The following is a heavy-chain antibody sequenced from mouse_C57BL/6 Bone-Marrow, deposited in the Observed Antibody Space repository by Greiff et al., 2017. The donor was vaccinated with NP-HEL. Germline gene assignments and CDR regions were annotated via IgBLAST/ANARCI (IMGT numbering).Heavy chain of an antibody. J-gene: IGHJ4*01. CDR3: ARDSTAVAMDY. CDR2: ISDGGSYT. D-gene: IGHD2-1*01. CDR1: GFTFSSYA. Sequence: VQLKESGGGLAKPGGSLKLSCAASGFTFSSYAMSWVRQTPEKRLEWVATISDGGSYTYYPDNVKGRFTISRDNAKNNLYLQMSHLKSEDTAMYDCARDSTAVAMDYWGQGTSVTVSS. V-gene: IGHV5-4*01.